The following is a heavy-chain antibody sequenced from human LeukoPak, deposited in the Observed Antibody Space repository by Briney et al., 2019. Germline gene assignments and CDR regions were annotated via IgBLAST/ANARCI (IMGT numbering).Heavy chain of an antibody. Sequence: QSSETLSLTCAVYGGSFSGYYWSWIRQPPGKGLEWIGEINHSGSTNYNPSLKSRVTISVDTSKNQFSLKLSSVTAADTAVYYCARGNMGRDIVVVPAANRRYYFDYWGQGTLVTVSS. V-gene: IGHV4-34*01. D-gene: IGHD2-2*01. CDR2: INHSGST. CDR3: ARGNMGRDIVVVPAANRRYYFDY. CDR1: GGSFSGYY. J-gene: IGHJ4*02.